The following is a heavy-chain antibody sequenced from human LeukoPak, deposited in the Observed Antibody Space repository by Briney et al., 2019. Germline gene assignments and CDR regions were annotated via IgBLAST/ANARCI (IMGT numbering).Heavy chain of an antibody. CDR1: GFTVSSNY. CDR3: TNLPGRRSGIPFDY. D-gene: IGHD6-13*01. Sequence: GGSLRLSCAASGFTVSSNYMSWVRQAPGKGLEWVSVIYSGGSTYYADSVKGRFTISRDNSKNSLYLHMNSLRAEDTAVYYCTNLPGRRSGIPFDYWGQGTLVTVSS. J-gene: IGHJ4*02. CDR2: IYSGGST. V-gene: IGHV3-53*05.